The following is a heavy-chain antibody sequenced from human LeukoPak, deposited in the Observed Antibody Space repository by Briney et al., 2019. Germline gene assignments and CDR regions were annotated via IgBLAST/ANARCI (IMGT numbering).Heavy chain of an antibody. J-gene: IGHJ4*02. CDR1: GFTFSTYS. CDR3: AKTGNGFSFDY. V-gene: IGHV3-48*04. D-gene: IGHD3-9*01. CDR2: ISSGSSTI. Sequence: GGSLRLSCAASGFTFSTYSMNWVRQAPGKELEWVSYISSGSSTIHYTDSVKGRFTISRDNSQNSLYLQMNSLRAEDTAVYYCAKTGNGFSFDYWGQGTLVTVSS.